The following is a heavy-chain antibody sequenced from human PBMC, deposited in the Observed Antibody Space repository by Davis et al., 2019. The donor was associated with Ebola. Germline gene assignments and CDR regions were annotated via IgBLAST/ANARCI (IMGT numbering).Heavy chain of an antibody. J-gene: IGHJ6*02. V-gene: IGHV3-30*03. CDR3: GGYTINYYYGMDV. D-gene: IGHD3-10*01. CDR2: ISYDGSQT. Sequence: GESLKISCAASGFTFRSYGMNWVRQAPGKGLEWVADISYDGSQTDYADSVKGRFTISRDDSKNTLYLEMNSLGAEDTAVYYCGGYTINYYYGMDVWGQGTTVTVSS. CDR1: GFTFRSYG.